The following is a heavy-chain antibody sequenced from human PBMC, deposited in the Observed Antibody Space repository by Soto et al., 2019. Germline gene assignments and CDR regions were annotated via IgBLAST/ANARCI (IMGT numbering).Heavy chain of an antibody. D-gene: IGHD2-2*01. CDR1: GGTFSSYA. CDR3: ARVGCSSTSCYHVYYYGMDV. CDR2: IIPIFGTA. V-gene: IGHV1-69*01. J-gene: IGHJ6*02. Sequence: QVQLVQSGAEVKKPGSSVKVSCKASGGTFSSYAISWVRQAPGQGLEWMGGIIPIFGTANYAQKFQGRVTITADESTSKAYMELSSLRSEDTAVYYCARVGCSSTSCYHVYYYGMDVWGQGTTVTVSS.